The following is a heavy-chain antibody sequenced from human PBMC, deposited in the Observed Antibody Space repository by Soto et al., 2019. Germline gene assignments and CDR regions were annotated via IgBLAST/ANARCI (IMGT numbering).Heavy chain of an antibody. V-gene: IGHV3-30-3*01. CDR3: AREWQWLAYFDY. CDR2: ISYDGSNK. CDR1: GFTFSSYA. D-gene: IGHD6-19*01. J-gene: IGHJ4*02. Sequence: QVQLVESGGGVVQPGRSLRLSCAASGFTFSSYAMHWVRQAPGKGLVWVAVISYDGSNKYYAASVKGRFTISRDNSKNTLYLQMNSLRAEDTAVYYCAREWQWLAYFDYWGQGTLVTVSS.